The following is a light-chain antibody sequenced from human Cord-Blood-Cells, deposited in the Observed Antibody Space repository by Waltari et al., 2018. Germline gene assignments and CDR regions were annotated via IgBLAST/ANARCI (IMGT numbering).Light chain of an antibody. J-gene: IGLJ2*01. Sequence: QSVLTQPPSVSGAPGQRVTISCTGSSSHSGAGYDVHWYQQLPGTAPKLLIYGNSNRPSGVPDRFSGSKSGTSASLAITGLQAEDEADYYCQSYDSSLSGSVVFGGGTKLTVL. CDR1: SSHSGAGYD. V-gene: IGLV1-40*01. CDR2: GNS. CDR3: QSYDSSLSGSVV.